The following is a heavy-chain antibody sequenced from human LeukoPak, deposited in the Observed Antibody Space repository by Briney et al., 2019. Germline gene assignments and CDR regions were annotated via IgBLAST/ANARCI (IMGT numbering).Heavy chain of an antibody. CDR1: GYTFTSYD. Sequence: ASVKVSCKASGYTFTSYDINWVRQAPGQGLEWMGWMNPNSGNTGYAQKFQGRVTMTRNTSISTAYMELSSLRSEDTAVYYCASVDSSGYYYYYWGQGTLVTVSS. J-gene: IGHJ4*02. CDR2: MNPNSGNT. CDR3: ASVDSSGYYYYY. D-gene: IGHD3-22*01. V-gene: IGHV1-8*01.